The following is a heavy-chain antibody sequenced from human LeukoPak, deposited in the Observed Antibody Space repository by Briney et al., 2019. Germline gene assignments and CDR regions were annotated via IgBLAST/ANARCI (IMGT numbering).Heavy chain of an antibody. Sequence: SVKVSRKASGGTFSSYAISWVRQAPGQGLEWMGRIIPILGIANYAQKFQGRVTITADKSTSTAYMELSSLRSEDTAVYYCARGPFTMVRGVPLDYWGQGTLVTVSS. CDR3: ARGPFTMVRGVPLDY. D-gene: IGHD3-10*01. J-gene: IGHJ4*02. V-gene: IGHV1-69*04. CDR2: IIPILGIA. CDR1: GGTFSSYA.